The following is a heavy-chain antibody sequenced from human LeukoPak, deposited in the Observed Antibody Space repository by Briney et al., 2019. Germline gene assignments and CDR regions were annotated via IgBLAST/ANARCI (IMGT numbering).Heavy chain of an antibody. J-gene: IGHJ4*02. CDR2: INSDGSST. Sequence: GGSLRLSCAASGFTFSSYWMHWVREAPGKGLVWVSRINSDGSSTSYADSVKGRFTISRDNAKNTLYLQMNSLRAEDTAVYYCARGGTVATGGVFDYWGQGTLVTVSS. V-gene: IGHV3-74*01. CDR1: GFTFSSYW. CDR3: ARGGTVATGGVFDY. D-gene: IGHD5-12*01.